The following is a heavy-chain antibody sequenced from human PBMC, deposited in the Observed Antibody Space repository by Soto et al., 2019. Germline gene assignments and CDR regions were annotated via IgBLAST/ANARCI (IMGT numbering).Heavy chain of an antibody. Sequence: GESLKISCTWSGYTFTSNWIGWVRQMPGKGLEWMGIIYPGDSETRYSPSFQGQVTISADKSINTAADTAVYYCARLEGIAAAADPWGQGTLVTVSS. J-gene: IGHJ5*02. CDR3: ADP. V-gene: IGHV5-51*01. CDR2: IYPGDSET. CDR1: GYTFTSNW. D-gene: IGHD6-13*01.